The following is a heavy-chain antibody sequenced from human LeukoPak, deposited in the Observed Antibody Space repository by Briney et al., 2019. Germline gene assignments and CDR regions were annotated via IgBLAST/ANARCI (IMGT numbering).Heavy chain of an antibody. CDR1: GGSISSGAYY. CDR3: ATIIRAAAVDY. V-gene: IGHV4-39*01. D-gene: IGHD6-13*01. CDR2: IYYSGST. Sequence: KPSETLSLTCTVSGGSISSGAYYWSWIRQPPGKGLEWIGSIYYSGSTYYNPSLKSRVTISVGTSKNQFSLKLSSVTAADTAVYYCATIIRAAAVDYWGQGTLVTVSS. J-gene: IGHJ4*02.